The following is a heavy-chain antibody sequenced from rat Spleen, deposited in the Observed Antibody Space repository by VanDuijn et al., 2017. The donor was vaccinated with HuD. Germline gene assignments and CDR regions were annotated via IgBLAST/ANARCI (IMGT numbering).Heavy chain of an antibody. Sequence: EVQLVESDGGLVQPGRSLKLSCAASGFTFSDFYMAWVRQAPTKGLEWVATISYDGTNTYYRDSVKGRFTISRDNAKSTLSLQMDSLRSEDTATYYCARRHYGYTDYFDYWGQGVMVTVSS. CDR3: ARRHYGYTDYFDY. D-gene: IGHD1-9*01. CDR1: GFTFSDFY. V-gene: IGHV5-29*01. J-gene: IGHJ2*01. CDR2: ISYDGTNT.